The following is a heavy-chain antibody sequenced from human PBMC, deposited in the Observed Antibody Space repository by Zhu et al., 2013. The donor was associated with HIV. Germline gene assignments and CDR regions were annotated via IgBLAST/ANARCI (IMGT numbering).Heavy chain of an antibody. D-gene: IGHD3-22*01. J-gene: IGHJ4*02. CDR3: ARVGYYYDSSGPFDC. Sequence: QVQLVQSGAEVKKPGASVKVSCKASGYTFTNYYIHWVRQAPGQGFEWMGWINPNTGDTDYAQGFQGRVILTRDTSISTAYMELNSLRSDDTAVYFCARVGYYYDSSGPFDCWGQGTLVTVPS. CDR2: INPNTGDT. V-gene: IGHV1-2*02. CDR1: GYTFTNYY.